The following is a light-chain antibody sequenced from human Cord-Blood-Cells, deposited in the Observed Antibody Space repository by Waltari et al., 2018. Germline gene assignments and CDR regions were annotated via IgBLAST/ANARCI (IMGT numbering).Light chain of an antibody. J-gene: IGKJ1*01. V-gene: IGKV2-28*01. CDR3: MQALQTTWT. CDR1: QRLLHSHGYNY. CDR2: LCA. Sequence: IVPTQSPLSLRVTPGEPASIPHRSSQRLLHSHGYNYLDWYLQEPGQSPQLLIYLCANRASGVPDRFRGSGSGTDFTVKISRVEAEDVGVYYCMQALQTTWTFGQGTKVEIK.